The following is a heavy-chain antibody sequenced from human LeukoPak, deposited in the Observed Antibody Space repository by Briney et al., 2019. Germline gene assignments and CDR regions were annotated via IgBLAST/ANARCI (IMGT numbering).Heavy chain of an antibody. CDR1: GFIFGDYA. D-gene: IGHD3-22*01. CDR2: IRRKTDGGTT. J-gene: IGHJ4*02. V-gene: IGHV3-49*04. CDR3: TTGVIQYYYDGSGYLY. Sequence: GGSLRLSCTASGFIFGDYAVTWVRQAPGKGLEWVGFIRRKTDGGTTDYAAPVKGRFTISRDDSKNTLYLQMNSLKTEDTAVYYCTTGVIQYYYDGSGYLYWGQGTLVTVSS.